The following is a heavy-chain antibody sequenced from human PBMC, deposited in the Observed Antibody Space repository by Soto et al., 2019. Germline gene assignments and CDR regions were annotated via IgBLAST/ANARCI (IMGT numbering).Heavy chain of an antibody. CDR1: GFTFSSYG. J-gene: IGHJ4*02. Sequence: GGSLRLSCAASGFTFSSYGMHRDRQVPGKGLECVAVIWYDGNKKYYADSVKGRFTISRDNSKNTQYLQMNSLTAEDTAVYYCAKPRQQVGVFFENWGQGTLVTVSS. D-gene: IGHD1-1*01. CDR2: IWYDGNKK. V-gene: IGHV3-33*06. CDR3: AKPRQQVGVFFEN.